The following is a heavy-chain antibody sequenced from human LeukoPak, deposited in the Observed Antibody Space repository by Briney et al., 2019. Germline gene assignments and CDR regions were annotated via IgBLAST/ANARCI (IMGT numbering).Heavy chain of an antibody. V-gene: IGHV1-46*01. Sequence: ASVKVSCKASGYTFTSYYMHWVRQAPGQGLEWMGIINPSGGSTSYAQKFQGRVTITADKSTSTAYMELSSLRSEDTAVHYCARSYYYDSSDWWFDPWGQGTLVTVSS. CDR1: GYTFTSYY. CDR3: ARSYYYDSSDWWFDP. J-gene: IGHJ5*02. D-gene: IGHD3-22*01. CDR2: INPSGGST.